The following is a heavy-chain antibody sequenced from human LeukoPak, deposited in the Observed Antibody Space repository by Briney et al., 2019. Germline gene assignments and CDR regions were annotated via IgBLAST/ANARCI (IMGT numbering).Heavy chain of an antibody. J-gene: IGHJ4*02. V-gene: IGHV3-72*01. CDR1: GFTFSDHY. D-gene: IGHD6-25*01. CDR3: ARVRSDYYFDY. Sequence: GGSLRLSCAASGFTFSDHYMDWVRQAPGKGLEWVGRIRTKASSYTTAYAASVKGRFIISRDDSKNSLYLKMNSLKTEDTAVYYCARVRSDYYFDYWGQGTLVTVSS. CDR2: IRTKASSYTT.